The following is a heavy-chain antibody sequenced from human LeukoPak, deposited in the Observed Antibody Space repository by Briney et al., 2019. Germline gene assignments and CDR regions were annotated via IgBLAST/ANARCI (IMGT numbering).Heavy chain of an antibody. CDR3: ARAPVYYYDSSGTDTDFDY. Sequence: SETLSLTCTVSGGSISSGGYYWSWIRQHPGKGLEWIGYIHYSGSTYYNPSLKSRVTISVDTSKNQFSLKLSSVTAADTAVYYCARAPVYYYDSSGTDTDFDYWGQGTLVTVSS. V-gene: IGHV4-31*03. CDR2: IHYSGST. J-gene: IGHJ4*02. CDR1: GGSISSGGYY. D-gene: IGHD3-22*01.